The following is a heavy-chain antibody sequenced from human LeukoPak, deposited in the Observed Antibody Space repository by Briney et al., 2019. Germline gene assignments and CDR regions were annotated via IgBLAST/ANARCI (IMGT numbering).Heavy chain of an antibody. V-gene: IGHV3-74*01. Sequence: TGGSLRLSCAASGFTFNSYWMHWVRRAPGKGLVWVSRINSDGSSTSYADSVKGRFTISRDNAKNTLYLQMNSLRAEDTAVYYCAGGWDYFDYWGQGTLVTVSS. CDR2: INSDGSST. J-gene: IGHJ4*02. CDR3: AGGWDYFDY. CDR1: GFTFNSYW. D-gene: IGHD1-26*01.